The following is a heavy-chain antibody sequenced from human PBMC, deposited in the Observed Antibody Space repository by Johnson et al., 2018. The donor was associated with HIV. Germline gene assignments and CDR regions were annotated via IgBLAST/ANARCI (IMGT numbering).Heavy chain of an antibody. D-gene: IGHD3-22*01. V-gene: IGHV3-30*18. CDR1: GFTFSSYG. J-gene: IGHJ3*02. CDR3: AKDRGITMIVVAYDAFDI. CDR2: ISYDGSNK. Sequence: QVQLVESGGGLVKPGRSLRLSCAASGFTFSSYGMHWVRQAPGKGLEWVAVISYDGSNKYYADSVKGRFTISRDNSKNTLYLQMNSLRAEDTAVYYCAKDRGITMIVVAYDAFDIWGQGTMVTVSS.